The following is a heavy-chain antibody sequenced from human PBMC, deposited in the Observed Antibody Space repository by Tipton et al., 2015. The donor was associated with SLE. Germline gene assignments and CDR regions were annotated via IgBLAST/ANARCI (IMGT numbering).Heavy chain of an antibody. V-gene: IGHV4-4*02. J-gene: IGHJ4*02. CDR1: GGSVSSSTW. CDR3: ARHPAVAVTSDY. CDR2: IYHSGST. Sequence: TLSLTCIVSGGSVSSSTWWSWVRQPPGKGLEWIGEIYHSGSTYYNPSLKSRVTISVDTSKNQFSLKLSSVTAADTAVYYCARHPAVAVTSDYWGQGTLVTVSS. D-gene: IGHD6-19*01.